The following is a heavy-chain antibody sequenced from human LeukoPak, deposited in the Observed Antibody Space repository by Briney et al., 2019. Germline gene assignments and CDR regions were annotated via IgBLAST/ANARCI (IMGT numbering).Heavy chain of an antibody. CDR1: AFTSSSHW. CDR3: ARAGAYYDFWSGYSNYGMDV. D-gene: IGHD3-3*01. V-gene: IGHV3-7*01. J-gene: IGHJ6*02. CDR2: IKQDGSEK. Sequence: AESLTLSCAPSAFTSSSHWMSWVRQAEGQGLEWVANIKQDGSEKYYVDSVKGRFTISRDNAKNSLYLQMNSLRAEDTAVYYWARAGAYYDFWSGYSNYGMDVWGQGTTVTVSS.